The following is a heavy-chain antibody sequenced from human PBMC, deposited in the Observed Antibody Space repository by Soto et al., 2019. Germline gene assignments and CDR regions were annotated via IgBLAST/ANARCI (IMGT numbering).Heavy chain of an antibody. J-gene: IGHJ4*02. CDR3: ARNISTYFDS. CDR2: VYYSGST. V-gene: IGHV4-38-2*01. D-gene: IGHD3-9*01. CDR1: GYSISSGDY. Sequence: NPSETLSLTCAVSGYSISSGDYWGWIRQAPGKGLEWIGSVYYSGSTHYEPSLRGRIALSVDTLKSQFSLRLTSVTAADTAMYFCARNISTYFDSWGQGIPVTVSS.